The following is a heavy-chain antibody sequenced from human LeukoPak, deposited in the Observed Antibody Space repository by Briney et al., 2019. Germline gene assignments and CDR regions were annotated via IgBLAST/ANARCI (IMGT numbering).Heavy chain of an antibody. Sequence: GGSLRLSCAASGFNFGTFWMSWVRQAPGRGLEWVAKINQDGSVRDYVDSVKGRFTISRDNANNFLHLQTNSLRADDAAVYYCARDQNFYDTTGEGYFQHWGQGTLVTVSS. CDR1: GFNFGTFW. CDR3: ARDQNFYDTTGEGYFQH. CDR2: INQDGSVR. J-gene: IGHJ1*01. D-gene: IGHD3-22*01. V-gene: IGHV3-7*01.